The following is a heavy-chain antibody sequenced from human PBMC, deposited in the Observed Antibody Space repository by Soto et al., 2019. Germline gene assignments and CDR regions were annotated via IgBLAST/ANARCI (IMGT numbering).Heavy chain of an antibody. V-gene: IGHV4-61*01. CDR3: ASPNYEFWDFDL. D-gene: IGHD3-3*01. J-gene: IGHJ2*01. CDR1: DGSVSTDYYY. CDR2: IHYSGIT. Sequence: QVQLQESGPGLVKPSETLSLTCTVSDGSVSTDYYYWSWIRQPPGEGLEWIGCIHYSGITNYNPSLKSRVTMSLDTSKNQFSLKLSSVTAADTAVYYCASPNYEFWDFDLWGRGTQVTVSS.